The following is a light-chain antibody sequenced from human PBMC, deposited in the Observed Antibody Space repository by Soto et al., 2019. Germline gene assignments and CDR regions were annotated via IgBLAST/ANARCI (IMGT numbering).Light chain of an antibody. J-gene: IGKJ1*01. CDR1: EDVRHD. CDR3: LQANNYPWT. Sequence: AIQVTQSPSSLSASVGDRVTITCRTSEDVRHDLAWFQQRPGKAPNLLIYSATRLQSGVPSRFSGSGSGTDFTLIISSLQPEDFATYYCLQANNYPWTSGLGTKVDI. CDR2: SAT. V-gene: IGKV1-6*01.